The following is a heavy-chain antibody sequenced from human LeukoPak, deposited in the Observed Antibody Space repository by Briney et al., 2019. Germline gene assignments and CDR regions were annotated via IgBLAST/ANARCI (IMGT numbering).Heavy chain of an antibody. D-gene: IGHD1-26*01. CDR2: IIPILGIA. V-gene: IGHV1-69*04. CDR3: ARYSGSYDYYFDY. Sequence: SVKVSCMASGGTFSSYAISWVRQAPGQGLEWMGRIIPILGIANYAQKFQGRVTITADKSTSTAYMELSSLRSEDTAVYYCARYSGSYDYYFDYWGQGTLVTVSS. J-gene: IGHJ4*02. CDR1: GGTFSSYA.